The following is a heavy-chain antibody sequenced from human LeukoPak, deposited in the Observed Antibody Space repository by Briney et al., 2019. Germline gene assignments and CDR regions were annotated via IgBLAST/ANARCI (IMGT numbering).Heavy chain of an antibody. Sequence: GASVKVSCKASGGTFSSYTISWVRQAPGQGLEWMRRIIPILGIANYAQKFQGRVTITADKSTSTAYMELSSLRSEDTAVYYCARARVVRGDITHLIDYWGQGSLVTVSS. CDR2: IIPILGIA. CDR1: GGTFSSYT. V-gene: IGHV1-69*02. J-gene: IGHJ4*02. CDR3: ARARVVRGDITHLIDY. D-gene: IGHD3-10*01.